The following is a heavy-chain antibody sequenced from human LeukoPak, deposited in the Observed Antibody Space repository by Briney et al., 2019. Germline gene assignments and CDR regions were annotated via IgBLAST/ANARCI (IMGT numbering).Heavy chain of an antibody. D-gene: IGHD2-15*01. J-gene: IGHJ5*02. V-gene: IGHV4-59*01. CDR1: GGSISSYY. CDR3: AILAEYCNSGSCYLGWFDP. CDR2: IYDSGST. Sequence: SETLSLTCTVSGGSISSYYWSWIRQPAGKGLEWIGYIYDSGSTNYNPSLKSRVTMSVDTSKNQFSLKLSSVTAADTAVYYCAILAEYCNSGSCYLGWFDPWGQGTLVTVSS.